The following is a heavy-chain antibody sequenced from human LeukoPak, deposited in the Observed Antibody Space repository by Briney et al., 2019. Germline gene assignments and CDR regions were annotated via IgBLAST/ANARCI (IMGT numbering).Heavy chain of an antibody. V-gene: IGHV3-23*01. J-gene: IGHJ4*02. Sequence: GGSLRLSCAASGFTFSNYAMSWVRQAPGKGLEWVSAISGSGGSTYYADSVKGRFTISRDNSKNTLYLQMNSLRAEGTAVYYCAKDGLGIWSRGYCDYWGQGTLVTVSS. CDR1: GFTFSNYA. CDR3: AKDGLGIWSRGYCDY. D-gene: IGHD7-27*01. CDR2: ISGSGGST.